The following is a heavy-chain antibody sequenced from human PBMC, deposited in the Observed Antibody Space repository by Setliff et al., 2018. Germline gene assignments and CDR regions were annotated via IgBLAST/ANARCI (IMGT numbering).Heavy chain of an antibody. Sequence: ASVKVSCKTSGYTFISYGINWVRQAPGQGLEWMGWISAYAQKFQGRVTMTTDTSTNTVYMELRSLRSDDTAVYFCVREYSGGGLTWGQGTMVTVSS. CDR2: ISA. V-gene: IGHV1-18*01. CDR1: GYTFISYG. CDR3: VREYSGGGLT. J-gene: IGHJ3*01. D-gene: IGHD1-26*01.